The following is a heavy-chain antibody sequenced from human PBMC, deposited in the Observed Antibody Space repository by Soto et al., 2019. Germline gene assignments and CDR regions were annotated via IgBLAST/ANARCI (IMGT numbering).Heavy chain of an antibody. Sequence: SETLSLTCAVSGVSIGSGDHYWGWIGQPPGKGLEWLGYIYRTGSSYYNPSPRSRLTTSVDKAKNQFSLRWRSVTAADTASYDCRSSQGLARVDSWGRGILVTVSS. CDR3: RSSQGLARVDS. CDR1: GVSIGSGDHY. J-gene: IGHJ5*01. CDR2: IYRTGSS. V-gene: IGHV4-30-4*01. D-gene: IGHD6-13*01.